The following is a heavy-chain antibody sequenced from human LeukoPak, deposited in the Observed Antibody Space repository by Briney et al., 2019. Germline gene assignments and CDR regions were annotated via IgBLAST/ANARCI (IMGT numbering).Heavy chain of an antibody. D-gene: IGHD1-1*01. V-gene: IGHV1-69*05. J-gene: IGHJ4*02. CDR3: ARGPELERFDY. CDR2: IIPIFGTA. CDR1: GGTFSSYA. Sequence: SVKVSCKASGGTFSSYAINWVRQAPGQGPEWMGGIIPIFGTANYAQKLQGRVTITTDESTGTAYMELSSLPSEDTAVYYCARGPELERFDYWGQGTLVTVSS.